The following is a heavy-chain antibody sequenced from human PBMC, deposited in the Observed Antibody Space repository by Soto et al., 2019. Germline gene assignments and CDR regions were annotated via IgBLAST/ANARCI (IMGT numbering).Heavy chain of an antibody. V-gene: IGHV3-30*18. J-gene: IGHJ6*03. CDR1: GFTFSSYG. Sequence: GGSLRLSCAASGFTFSSYGMHWVRQAPGKGLEWVAVISYDGSNKYYADSVKGRFTISRDNSKNTLYLQMNSLRAEDTAVYYCAKSDRFTIFGVVRDYYYMDVWGKGTTVTVSS. D-gene: IGHD3-3*01. CDR2: ISYDGSNK. CDR3: AKSDRFTIFGVVRDYYYMDV.